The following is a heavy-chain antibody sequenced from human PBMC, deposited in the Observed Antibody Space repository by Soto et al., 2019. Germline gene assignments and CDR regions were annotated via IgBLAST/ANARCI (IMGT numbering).Heavy chain of an antibody. CDR1: GFTFSNYA. CDR2: ISGSGGST. V-gene: IGHV3-23*01. CDR3: AKDQGSSWYEIDY. Sequence: EVQLLESGGGLVQPGGSLRLSCAASGFTFSNYAVTWVGQAAGKGLEWVSTISGSGGSTYYADSVKGRFTISRDNSKNTLYLQMNSLIAEDTAVYYCAKDQGSSWYEIDYWGQGTLVTVSS. D-gene: IGHD6-13*01. J-gene: IGHJ4*02.